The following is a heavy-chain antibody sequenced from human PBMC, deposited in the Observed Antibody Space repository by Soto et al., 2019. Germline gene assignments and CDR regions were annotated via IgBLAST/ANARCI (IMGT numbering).Heavy chain of an antibody. D-gene: IGHD6-19*01. CDR1: GFTFSSYG. V-gene: IGHV3-30*18. J-gene: IGHJ4*02. Sequence: GGSLRLSCAASGFTFSSYGMHWVRQAPGKGLEWVAVISYDGSNKYYADSVKGRFTISRDNSKNTLYLQMNSLRAEDTAVYYCAKDRDSSGWWVLYYFDYWGQGTLVTVSS. CDR2: ISYDGSNK. CDR3: AKDRDSSGWWVLYYFDY.